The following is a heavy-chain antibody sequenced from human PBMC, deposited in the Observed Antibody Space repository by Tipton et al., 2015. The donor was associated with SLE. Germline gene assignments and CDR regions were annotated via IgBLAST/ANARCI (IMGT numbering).Heavy chain of an antibody. CDR2: ITSRSSYI. Sequence: GSLRLSCAASGFSFSDYSMNWVRQAPGKGQEWVSFITSRSSYIYYADSVKGRFTVSRDNAENSLYLQMNSLRVEDTAVYFCARVGDYYFDMDVWGKGTTVTVSS. CDR3: ARVGDYYFDMDV. V-gene: IGHV3-21*01. J-gene: IGHJ6*03. CDR1: GFSFSDYS.